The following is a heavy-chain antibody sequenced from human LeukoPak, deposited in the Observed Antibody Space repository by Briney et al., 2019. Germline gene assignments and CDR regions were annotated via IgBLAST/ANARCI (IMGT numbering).Heavy chain of an antibody. Sequence: PGGSLRLSCAASGFTFGSYWMSWVRQAPGKGLEWVANIKQDGSEKYYVDFVKGRFTISRDNAENSLSLQMNSLRAEDTAVYYCASAGGDSRSPLPFYYWGQGTLVTVSS. CDR1: GFTFGSYW. D-gene: IGHD6-6*01. V-gene: IGHV3-7*03. CDR3: ASAGGDSRSPLPFYY. J-gene: IGHJ4*02. CDR2: IKQDGSEK.